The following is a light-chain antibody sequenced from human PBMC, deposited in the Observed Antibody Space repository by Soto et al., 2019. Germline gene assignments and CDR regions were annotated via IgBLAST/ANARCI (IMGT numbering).Light chain of an antibody. J-gene: IGKJ4*01. V-gene: IGKV1-33*01. CDR2: DAS. CDR3: QQHASLPLT. Sequence: DIPMTQSPSSLSASVGDRVTVTCRASQDIGTYLAWYQQKLGKAPKLLIYDASSLETGVPSRFSGSGSGTDCTFAISSLQTEDFATYYCQQHASLPLTFGGGTKVEIK. CDR1: QDIGTY.